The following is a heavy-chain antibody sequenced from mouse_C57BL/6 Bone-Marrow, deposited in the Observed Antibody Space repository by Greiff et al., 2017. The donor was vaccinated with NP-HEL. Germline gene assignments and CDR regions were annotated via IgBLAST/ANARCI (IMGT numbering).Heavy chain of an antibody. V-gene: IGHV1-15*01. CDR1: GYTFTDYE. CDR2: IDPETGGT. CDR3: TRKLLGWFAY. J-gene: IGHJ3*01. D-gene: IGHD1-1*01. Sequence: VQLQESGAELVRPGASVTLSCKASGYTFTDYEMHWVKQTPVHGLEWIGAIDPETGGTAYNQKFKGKAILTADKSSSTAYMELRSLTSEDSAVYYCTRKLLGWFAYWGQGTLVTVSA.